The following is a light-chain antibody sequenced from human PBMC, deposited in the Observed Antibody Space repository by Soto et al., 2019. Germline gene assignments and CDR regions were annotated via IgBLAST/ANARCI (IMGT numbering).Light chain of an antibody. Sequence: EIVMTQSPATLSVSPGERATLSCRASQSVSSKLAWFQQKPGQAPRLLIYGASTGATGIPARFSGSGSGTEFTLTINSLQPEDFAVYYCQQYNNWPHTFGQGTRLEIK. CDR1: QSVSSK. J-gene: IGKJ5*01. V-gene: IGKV3-15*01. CDR2: GAS. CDR3: QQYNNWPHT.